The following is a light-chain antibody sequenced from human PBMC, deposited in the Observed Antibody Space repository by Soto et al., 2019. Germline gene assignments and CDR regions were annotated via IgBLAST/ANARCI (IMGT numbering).Light chain of an antibody. CDR1: QSVSSY. J-gene: IGKJ5*01. CDR2: DAS. Sequence: EIVLTQSPATLSLSPGERATLSCRASQSVSSYLAWYQQKPGQAPRLLIFDASNRATGIPARFRGSGSGTDFTLTISSLGPEDFAVYYCQHRSIWPVSFGQGTRLEIK. CDR3: QHRSIWPVS. V-gene: IGKV3-11*01.